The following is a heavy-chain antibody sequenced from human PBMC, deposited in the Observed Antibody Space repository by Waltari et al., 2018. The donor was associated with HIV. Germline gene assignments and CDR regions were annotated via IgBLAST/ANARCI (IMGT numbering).Heavy chain of an antibody. V-gene: IGHV1-2*06. CDR2: INPNSGGT. CDR3: ARGDYCSSTSCYINGMDV. CDR1: GYTFTGSY. D-gene: IGHD2-2*02. J-gene: IGHJ6*02. Sequence: QVPLVQSGAEVKKPGASVKVSCKASGYTFTGSYTHWVRQAPGQGLDWMGRINPNSGGTNYAQKFQGRVTMTRDTSISTAYMELSRLRSDDTAVYYCARGDYCSSTSCYINGMDVWGQGTTVTVSS.